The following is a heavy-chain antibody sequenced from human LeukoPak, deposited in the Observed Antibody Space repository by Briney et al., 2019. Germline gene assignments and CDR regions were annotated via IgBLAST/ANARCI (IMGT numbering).Heavy chain of an antibody. V-gene: IGHV4-59*01. CDR1: GGSISSYY. D-gene: IGHD1-26*01. Sequence: SETLSLTCTVSGGSISSYYWSWIRQPPGKGLEWIGYIYYSGSTNYDPSLKSRVTISVDTSKNQFSLKLSSVTAADTAVYYCARVVLGSSWFDPWGQGTLVTVSS. J-gene: IGHJ5*02. CDR2: IYYSGST. CDR3: ARVVLGSSWFDP.